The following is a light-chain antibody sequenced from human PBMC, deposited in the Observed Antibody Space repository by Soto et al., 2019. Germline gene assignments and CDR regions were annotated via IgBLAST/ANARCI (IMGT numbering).Light chain of an antibody. CDR3: CSYAGSNNLGV. J-gene: IGLJ1*01. Sequence: QSALTQPASVSGSPGQSITISCTGTSSDVGGYNYVSWYQQHPGKAPKLMIYDVSNRPSGVPDRFSGSKSGNTASLTVSGLQAEDEADYYCCSYAGSNNLGVFGTGTKVTVL. V-gene: IGLV2-8*01. CDR2: DVS. CDR1: SSDVGGYNY.